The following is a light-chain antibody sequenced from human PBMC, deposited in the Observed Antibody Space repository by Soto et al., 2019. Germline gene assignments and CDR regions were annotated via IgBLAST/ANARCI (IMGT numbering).Light chain of an antibody. V-gene: IGKV2-30*02. CDR2: RVS. J-gene: IGKJ2*01. CDR1: QSVVHSDVNTY. Sequence: DVVLTQSPLSLPVTLGQPASISCRSSQSVVHSDVNTYLHWFQQRPGQSPRRLIYRVSTRDSGVPDRFSGGGSGTDYTLKISRVEAEDVGVDYCMEGTDWPKTFRQGTKLEIK. CDR3: MEGTDWPKT.